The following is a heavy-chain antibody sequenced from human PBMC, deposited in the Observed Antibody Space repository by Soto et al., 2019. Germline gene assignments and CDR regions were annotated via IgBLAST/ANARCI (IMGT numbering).Heavy chain of an antibody. D-gene: IGHD3-3*01. CDR3: ARDLDGDNWFDP. Sequence: GASVKVSCKASGYTFTIYAMQWVRQAPGQRLEWMGWINAGNGNTKYSQKFQGRVTITRDTSASTAYMELSSLRSEDTAVYYCARDLDGDNWFDPWGQGTLVTVSS. V-gene: IGHV1-3*01. CDR1: GYTFTIYA. J-gene: IGHJ5*02. CDR2: INAGNGNT.